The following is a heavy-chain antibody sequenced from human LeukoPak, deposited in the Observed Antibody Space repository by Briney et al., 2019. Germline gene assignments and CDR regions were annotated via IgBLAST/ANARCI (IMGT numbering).Heavy chain of an antibody. V-gene: IGHV3-7*01. CDR3: ASSLLEAYYYDSSGPTGY. Sequence: GGSLRLSCAVSGFTFSNFWMSWVRQAPGRGLEWVANIHPEGNEKYHVESVKGRFTISRDNTKNLLFLQMSGLRVEDTAVYYCASSLLEAYYYDSSGPTGYWGQGTLVTVSS. D-gene: IGHD3-22*01. J-gene: IGHJ4*02. CDR2: IHPEGNEK. CDR1: GFTFSNFW.